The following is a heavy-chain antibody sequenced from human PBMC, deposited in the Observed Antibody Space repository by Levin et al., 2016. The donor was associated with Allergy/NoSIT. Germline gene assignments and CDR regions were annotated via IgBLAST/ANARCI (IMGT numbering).Heavy chain of an antibody. CDR3: ARSVVRGAWNFDL. V-gene: IGHV3-30*04. Sequence: GGSLRLSCSASGFTFSSYAMHWVRQAPVKGLEWVSAISSDGRNKFYADSVKGRFTISRDNSKDTLYLQMNSLRPEDTAVYYCARSVVRGAWNFDLWGRGTLVTVSS. CDR2: ISSDGRNK. J-gene: IGHJ2*01. CDR1: GFTFSSYA. D-gene: IGHD3-10*01.